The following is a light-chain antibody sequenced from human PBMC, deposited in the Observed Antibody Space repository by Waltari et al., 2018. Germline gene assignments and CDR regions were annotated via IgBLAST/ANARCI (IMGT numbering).Light chain of an antibody. V-gene: IGLV4-69*01. J-gene: IGLJ3*02. CDR2: VNSDGSR. Sequence: QLVLTQSPSASAPLGASVKLTCTLSSGHTNNIITWHQQHPTTGPRYLMKVNSDGSRNKGDKLPERLSGSSSAAGRDLATSSLQSEDEADYYCQTGGHGTWVFGGGTKLTVL. CDR1: SGHTNNI. CDR3: QTGGHGTWV.